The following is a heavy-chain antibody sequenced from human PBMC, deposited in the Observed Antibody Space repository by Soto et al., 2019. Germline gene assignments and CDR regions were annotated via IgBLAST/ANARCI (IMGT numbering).Heavy chain of an antibody. Sequence: ASVKVSCKASGYTFTIYGISWVLQALGQGLEWMGWISAYNGNTNYAQKLQGRVTMTTDTSTSTAYMELRSLRSDDTAVYYCAGGRFLVMTTVVNNWFDPWGQGTLVTVSS. V-gene: IGHV1-18*01. CDR2: ISAYNGNT. D-gene: IGHD4-17*01. J-gene: IGHJ5*02. CDR3: AGGRFLVMTTVVNNWFDP. CDR1: GYTFTIYG.